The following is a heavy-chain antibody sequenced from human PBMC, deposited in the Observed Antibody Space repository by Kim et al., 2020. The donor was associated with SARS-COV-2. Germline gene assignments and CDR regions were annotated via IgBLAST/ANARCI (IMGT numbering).Heavy chain of an antibody. CDR2: ISHTSRTI. V-gene: IGHV3-11*04. D-gene: IGHD3-16*01. J-gene: IGHJ3*01. Sequence: GGSLRLSCEASEFSFSDSYINWIRQTPEKGLEWLAYISHTSRTIYYADYVRGRFTISRENAKRTAFLQMDNLRIEDTAIYYCAGRVWHGHGYALFDFWS. CDR3: AGRVWHGHGYALFDF. CDR1: EFSFSDSY.